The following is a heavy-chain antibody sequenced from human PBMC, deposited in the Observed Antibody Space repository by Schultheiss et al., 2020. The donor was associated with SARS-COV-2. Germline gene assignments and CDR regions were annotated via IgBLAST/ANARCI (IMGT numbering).Heavy chain of an antibody. D-gene: IGHD3-3*01. CDR1: GYTFTSYA. J-gene: IGHJ6*02. V-gene: IGHV1-18*01. CDR3: SGITIFGVVKPYYYYYGMDV. CDR2: ISAYNGNT. Sequence: ASVKVSCKASGYTFTSYAMHWVRQAPGQGLEWMGWISAYNGNTNYAQKLQGRVTMTTDTSTSTAYMELSSLRSEDTAVYYCSGITIFGVVKPYYYYYGMDVWGQGTTVTVSS.